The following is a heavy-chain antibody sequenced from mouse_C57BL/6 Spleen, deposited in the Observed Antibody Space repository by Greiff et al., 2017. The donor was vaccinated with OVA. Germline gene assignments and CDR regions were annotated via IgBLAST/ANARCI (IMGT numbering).Heavy chain of an antibody. J-gene: IGHJ2*01. D-gene: IGHD3-3*01. CDR1: GFTFSSYA. CDR2: ISDGGSYT. Sequence: DVMLVESGGGLVKPGGSLKLSCAASGFTFSSYAMSWVRQTPEKRLEWVATISDGGSYTYYPDNVKGRFTISRDNAKNNLYLQMSHLKSEDTAMYYCAREAGTSDYFDYWGQGTTLTVSS. V-gene: IGHV5-4*01. CDR3: AREAGTSDYFDY.